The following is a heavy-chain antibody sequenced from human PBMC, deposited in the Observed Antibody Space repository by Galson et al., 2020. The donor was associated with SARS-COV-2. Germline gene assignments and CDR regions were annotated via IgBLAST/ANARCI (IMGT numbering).Heavy chain of an antibody. V-gene: IGHV1-18*04. CDR3: TRDAAINGFDH. D-gene: IGHD2-15*01. CDR1: GYTFTSYG. CDR2: INPYNGNT. J-gene: IGHJ4*01. Sequence: ASVKVSCKTAGYTFTSYGINWVRQAPGQGLEWMGWINPYNGNTKYAQKFQARVTMTADTSTSTAYLDVRSLRSDETAVYYCTRDAAINGFDHWGQGTLVPVSS.